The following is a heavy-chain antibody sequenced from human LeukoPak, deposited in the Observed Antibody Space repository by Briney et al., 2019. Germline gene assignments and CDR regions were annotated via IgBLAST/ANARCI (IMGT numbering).Heavy chain of an antibody. J-gene: IGHJ5*02. Sequence: SETLSLTCTVSGDSISNADYYYWGWIRQPPGRGLEWVVSIYHTGSTYYNPSLKSRVTISVDTPKNQFYLKLTSVTAADTAVFYCARHRIPVTGNWFDPWGQGTLVTVSS. V-gene: IGHV4-39*01. CDR3: ARHRIPVTGNWFDP. CDR2: IYHTGST. D-gene: IGHD6-19*01. CDR1: GDSISNADYYY.